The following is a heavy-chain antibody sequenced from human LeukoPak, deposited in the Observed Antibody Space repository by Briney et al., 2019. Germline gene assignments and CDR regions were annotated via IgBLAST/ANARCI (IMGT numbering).Heavy chain of an antibody. V-gene: IGHV1-2*02. Sequence: ASVKVSCKASGYTFTGYYMHWVRQAPGQGLEWMGWINPNSGGTNYAQKFQGRVTMTRDTSISTAYMELSRLRSDDTAVYYCARDYYDSSGYFFSHATPGYYFDYWGQGTLVTVSS. CDR2: INPNSGGT. CDR3: ARDYYDSSGYFFSHATPGYYFDY. D-gene: IGHD3-22*01. J-gene: IGHJ4*02. CDR1: GYTFTGYY.